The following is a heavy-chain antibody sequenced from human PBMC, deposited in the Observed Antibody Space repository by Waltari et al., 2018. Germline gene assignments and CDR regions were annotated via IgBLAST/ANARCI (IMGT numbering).Heavy chain of an antibody. Sequence: EVQLVESGGGLVKPGGSLRLSCAASGFTFSSYSMNWVRQAPGKGLEWVSSITSGGSYIYYAASVKGRFTISRDNAKNSLYLQMNSLRADDTAVYYCARDRGYSYDAFDIWGQGTMVTVSS. CDR1: GFTFSSYS. V-gene: IGHV3-21*01. D-gene: IGHD6-13*01. J-gene: IGHJ3*02. CDR2: ITSGGSYI. CDR3: ARDRGYSYDAFDI.